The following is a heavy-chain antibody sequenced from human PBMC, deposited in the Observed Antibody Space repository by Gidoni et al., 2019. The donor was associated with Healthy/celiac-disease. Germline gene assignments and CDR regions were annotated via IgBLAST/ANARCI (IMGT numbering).Heavy chain of an antibody. D-gene: IGHD1-26*01. V-gene: IGHV4-34*01. CDR1: GGSFSGYY. J-gene: IGHJ4*02. Sequence: QLQLQQWGAGLLQPSETLSLTCAVYGGSFSGYYWSWIRQPPGKGLEWIGEINHSGSTNYNPSLKSRVTISVDTSKNQFSLKLSSVTAADTAVYYCARGGIVGASDYWGQGTLVTVSS. CDR2: INHSGST. CDR3: ARGGIVGASDY.